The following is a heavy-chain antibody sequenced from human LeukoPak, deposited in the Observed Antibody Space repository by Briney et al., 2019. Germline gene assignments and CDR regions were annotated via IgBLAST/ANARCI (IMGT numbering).Heavy chain of an antibody. CDR2: IYPGDSDT. J-gene: IGHJ4*02. CDR3: ARPAGYYDSSGYYNVYYFDY. Sequence: GESLKISCKGSGYSFTSYWIGWVRQMPGKGLEWMGIIYPGDSDTRYSPSFQGQVTISADKSISTAYLQWSSLQASDTAMYYCARPAGYYDSSGYYNVYYFDYWGQGTLVTVSS. D-gene: IGHD3-22*01. CDR1: GYSFTSYW. V-gene: IGHV5-51*01.